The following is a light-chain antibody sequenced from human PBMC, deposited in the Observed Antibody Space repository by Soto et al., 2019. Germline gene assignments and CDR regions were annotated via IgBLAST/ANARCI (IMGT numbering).Light chain of an antibody. J-gene: IGLJ1*01. CDR3: SSHTGSSNFYV. CDR1: SSDVGGYNY. CDR2: EVT. Sequence: QSALTQPPSASGSPGQSVTISCTGTSSDVGGYNYVSWYQQEPGKAPKLMIYEVTKRPSGVPDRFSGSKSGNTASPTVSGLQAEDEADYYCSSHTGSSNFYVFGTGTKLTVL. V-gene: IGLV2-8*01.